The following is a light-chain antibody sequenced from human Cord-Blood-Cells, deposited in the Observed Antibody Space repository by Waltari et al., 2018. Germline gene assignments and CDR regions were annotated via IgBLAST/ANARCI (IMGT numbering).Light chain of an antibody. CDR2: AAS. CDR3: QQLNSYLFT. J-gene: IGKJ3*01. V-gene: IGKV1-9*01. Sequence: DIQLTPSPSFLSASVGDRVTITCRASQGISSYLAWYQQKPWKAPKLLIYAASTLQSGVPSRFSGSGSGTEFTLTISSLQPEDFATYYCQQLNSYLFTFGPGTKVDIK. CDR1: QGISSY.